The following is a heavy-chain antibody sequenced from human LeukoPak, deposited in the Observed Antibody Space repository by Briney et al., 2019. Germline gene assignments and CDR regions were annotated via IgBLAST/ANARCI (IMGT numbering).Heavy chain of an antibody. V-gene: IGHV3-21*04. D-gene: IGHD4-17*01. CDR3: AKDKMLPGDDYGVQPYFQH. CDR1: GFTFSSYS. Sequence: PGGSLRLSCAASGFTFSSYSMNWIRQAPGKGLEWVSSTSSSSSYIYYADSVKGRFTISRDNAKNSLYLQMNSLRAEDTAVYYCAKDKMLPGDDYGVQPYFQHWGQGTLVTVSS. CDR2: TSSSSSYI. J-gene: IGHJ1*01.